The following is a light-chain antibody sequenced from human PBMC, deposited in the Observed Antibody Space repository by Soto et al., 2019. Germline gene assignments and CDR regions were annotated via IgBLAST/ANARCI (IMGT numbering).Light chain of an antibody. CDR3: HQYGSSQET. CDR1: QSVDSNY. V-gene: IGKV3-20*01. J-gene: IGKJ4*02. Sequence: EIVMTQPPGTLSLSPGERATLSCRASQSVDSNYLAWYQQKFGQAPKILIHGASNRATGMSDRVSGSVSGTDFTLTIRTREPEEFAVYYCHQYGSSQETFGRRTKVEIK. CDR2: GAS.